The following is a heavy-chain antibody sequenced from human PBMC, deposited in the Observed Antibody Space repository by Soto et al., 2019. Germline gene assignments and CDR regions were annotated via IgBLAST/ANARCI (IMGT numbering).Heavy chain of an antibody. V-gene: IGHV1-8*01. CDR1: GYTFTSYD. D-gene: IGHD1-26*01. Sequence: ASVKVSCKASGYTFTSYDINWVRQATGQGLEWMGWMNPNSGNTGYAQKFQGRVTVTRNTSISTAYMELSSLRSEDTAVYYCARGLGGVVGAANYGMDVWGQGTTVTVSS. CDR3: ARGLGGVVGAANYGMDV. CDR2: MNPNSGNT. J-gene: IGHJ6*02.